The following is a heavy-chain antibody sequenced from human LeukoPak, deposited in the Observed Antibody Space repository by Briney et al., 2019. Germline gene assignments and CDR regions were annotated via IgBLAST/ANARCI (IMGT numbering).Heavy chain of an antibody. J-gene: IGHJ4*02. D-gene: IGHD6-19*01. CDR3: AKAHPRSYSSGWLFDY. V-gene: IGHV1-2*02. Sequence: ASVKVSCKASGYTFTGYYMHWVRQAPGQGLEWMGWINPNSGGTNYAQKFQGRVTMTRDTSISTAYMELSRLRSDDTAVYYCAKAHPRSYSSGWLFDYWGQGTLVTVSS. CDR2: INPNSGGT. CDR1: GYTFTGYY.